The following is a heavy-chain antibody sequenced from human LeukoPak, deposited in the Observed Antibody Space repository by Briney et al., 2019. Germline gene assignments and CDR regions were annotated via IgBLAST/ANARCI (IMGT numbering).Heavy chain of an antibody. CDR2: INPNSGGT. Sequence: GASVKVSCKASGYTFTGYYMHRVRQAPGQGLEWMGWINPNSGGTNYAQKFQGRVTMTRDTSISTAYMELSRLRSDDTAVYYCARDGIVVVPAAISWGYYYYYMDVWGKGTTVTVSS. CDR3: ARDGIVVVPAAISWGYYYYYMDV. D-gene: IGHD2-2*01. V-gene: IGHV1-2*02. J-gene: IGHJ6*03. CDR1: GYTFTGYY.